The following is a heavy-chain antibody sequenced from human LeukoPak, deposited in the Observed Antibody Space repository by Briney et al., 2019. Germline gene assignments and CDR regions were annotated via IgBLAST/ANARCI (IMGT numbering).Heavy chain of an antibody. D-gene: IGHD2-2*01. CDR3: TTDSDIVVVPGAIFNNY. V-gene: IGHV3-15*01. J-gene: IGHJ4*02. CDR2: IKSKTDGGTT. Sequence: PGGSLRLSCAASGFTFSNAWMSWVRQAPGKGLEWVGRIKSKTDGGTTDYAAPVKGRFTISRDDSKNTLYLQMNSLKTEDTAVYYCTTDSDIVVVPGAIFNNYWGQGTLVTVSS. CDR1: GFTFSNAW.